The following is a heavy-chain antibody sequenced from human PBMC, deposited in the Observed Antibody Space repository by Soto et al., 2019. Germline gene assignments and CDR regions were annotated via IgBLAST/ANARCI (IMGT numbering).Heavy chain of an antibody. J-gene: IGHJ3*01. CDR1: GYAFSDYY. Sequence: ASVKVSCKASGYAFSDYYMHWVRQAPGQGLEWMGYINPQSGGTKYDQKFQDRVTMTRDTPKITVYMELRILTSKDTAVYYCARDRVRSPDGVDSFDLGGQGTLVT. D-gene: IGHD3-10*01. CDR2: INPQSGGT. CDR3: ARDRVRSPDGVDSFDL. V-gene: IGHV1-2*02.